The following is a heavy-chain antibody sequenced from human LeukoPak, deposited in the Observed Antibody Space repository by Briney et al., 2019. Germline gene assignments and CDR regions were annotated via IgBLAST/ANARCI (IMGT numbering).Heavy chain of an antibody. V-gene: IGHV1-2*02. Sequence: ASVKVSCKASGYTFTGYYMHWGRQAPGQGREWMGWINPNSGGTNYAQKFQGRVTMTRDTSISTAYMELSRLRSDDTAVYYCARDWDGSGSYGAWWFDPWGQGTLVTVSS. CDR3: ARDWDGSGSYGAWWFDP. CDR1: GYTFTGYY. D-gene: IGHD3-10*01. J-gene: IGHJ5*02. CDR2: INPNSGGT.